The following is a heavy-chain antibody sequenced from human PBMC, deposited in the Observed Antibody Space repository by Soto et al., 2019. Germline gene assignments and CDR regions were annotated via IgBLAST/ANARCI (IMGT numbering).Heavy chain of an antibody. CDR3: AREEGGYDGHYYYFMDV. CDR2: ISKRSSIM. Sequence: GGSLRLSCEASGLTISSYSMNWVRQAPGKGLEWVSYISKRSSIMYYADSVKGRFTISRDNAKNSLYLQMNGLRVEDTAVYYCAREEGGYDGHYYYFMDVWGKGTTVTVSS. J-gene: IGHJ6*03. V-gene: IGHV3-48*01. D-gene: IGHD5-12*01. CDR1: GLTISSYS.